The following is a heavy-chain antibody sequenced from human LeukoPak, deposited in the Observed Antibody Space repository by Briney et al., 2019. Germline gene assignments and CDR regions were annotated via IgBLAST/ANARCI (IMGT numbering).Heavy chain of an antibody. J-gene: IGHJ4*02. CDR1: GFTFSSYA. CDR2: ISGSGGST. CDR3: AKVIHTYYYDSSGYLDY. Sequence: GGSLRLSCAASGFTFSSYAMSWVRQAPGKGLEWVSAISGSGGSTYYADSVKGRFTISRDNSKNTLYLQMYSLRAEDTAVYYCAKVIHTYYYDSSGYLDYWGQGTLVTVSS. V-gene: IGHV3-23*01. D-gene: IGHD3-22*01.